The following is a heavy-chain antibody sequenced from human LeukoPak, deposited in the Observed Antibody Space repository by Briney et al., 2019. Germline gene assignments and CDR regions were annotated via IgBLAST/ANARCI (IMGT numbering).Heavy chain of an antibody. CDR3: ARGNHGSYYEHAFDI. CDR1: GGSISSSSYY. CDR2: IYHSGST. J-gene: IGHJ3*02. V-gene: IGHV4-31*03. Sequence: KASETLSLTCTVSGGSISSSSYYWSWIRQHPGKGLEWIGYIYHSGSTYHNPSLKSRVTISADTTKNQFSLRLNSVTAADTAVYYCARGNHGSYYEHAFDIWGQGTMVTVSS. D-gene: IGHD1-26*01.